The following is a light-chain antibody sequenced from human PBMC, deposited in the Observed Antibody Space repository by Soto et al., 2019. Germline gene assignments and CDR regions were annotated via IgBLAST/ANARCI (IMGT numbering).Light chain of an antibody. CDR2: GAS. CDR3: QQYRTSPWT. J-gene: IGKJ1*01. CDR1: QSVSSF. V-gene: IGKV3-20*01. Sequence: EIVLTQSPGTLSLSPGERATLSCRASQSVSSFLAWYQQRPGQAPSLLIYGASSRATGIPDRFSGSGSGTDFTLTISRLEPEDFALYYCQQYRTSPWTLGQGTKVDIK.